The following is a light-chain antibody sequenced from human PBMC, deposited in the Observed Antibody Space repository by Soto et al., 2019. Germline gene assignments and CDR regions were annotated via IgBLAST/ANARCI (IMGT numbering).Light chain of an antibody. CDR2: GAS. Sequence: GDRVTITCRASQSIRYYLAWYQQMPGKAPKLLIYGASSLQSGVPSRFSGSGSGTEFTLTISSLQPDDFATYFCQHHNSYSQTFGQGTKWISN. CDR1: QSIRYY. J-gene: IGKJ1*01. CDR3: QHHNSYSQT. V-gene: IGKV1-5*01.